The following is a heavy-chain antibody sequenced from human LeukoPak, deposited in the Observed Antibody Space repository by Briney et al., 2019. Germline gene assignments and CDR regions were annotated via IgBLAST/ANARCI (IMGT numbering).Heavy chain of an antibody. D-gene: IGHD1-26*01. CDR2: ISSRGSAI. V-gene: IGHV3-48*03. Sequence: PGGSLRLSCAASGFIFSTYEMNWVRQAPGKGLEWVSYISSRGSAIYYADSVKGRFTISRDIAKTSLYLQMNSLRAEDTAIYYCARDMEPDAFDIWGQGTMVTVSS. CDR3: ARDMEPDAFDI. J-gene: IGHJ3*02. CDR1: GFIFSTYE.